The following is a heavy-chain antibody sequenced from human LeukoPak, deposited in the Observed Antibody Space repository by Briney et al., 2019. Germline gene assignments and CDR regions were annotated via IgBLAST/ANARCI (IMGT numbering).Heavy chain of an antibody. CDR2: ITWNGGST. CDR1: GFIFDDYG. D-gene: IGHD6-19*01. J-gene: IGHJ4*02. V-gene: IGHV3-20*04. Sequence: GGSLRLSCAASGFIFDDYGMSWVRQAPGKGLEWVSGITWNGGSTGYADSVKGRFTISRDNAKNSLCLQMNSLRAEDTAFYYCARDPGDILVAGTFDYWGQGTLVTVSS. CDR3: ARDPGDILVAGTFDY.